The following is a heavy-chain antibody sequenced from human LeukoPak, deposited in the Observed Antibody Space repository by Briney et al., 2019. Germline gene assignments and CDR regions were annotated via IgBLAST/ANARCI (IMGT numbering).Heavy chain of an antibody. J-gene: IGHJ4*02. CDR2: INPNSGGT. CDR3: ARAYCSSTSCYWAFDY. D-gene: IGHD2-2*01. CDR1: GYTFTGYY. Sequence: GASVKDSCKASGYTFTGYYMHWVRQAPGQGLEWMGRINPNSGGTNYAQKFQGRVTMTRDTSISTAYMELSRLRSDDTAVYYCARAYCSSTSCYWAFDYWGQGTLVTVSP. V-gene: IGHV1-2*06.